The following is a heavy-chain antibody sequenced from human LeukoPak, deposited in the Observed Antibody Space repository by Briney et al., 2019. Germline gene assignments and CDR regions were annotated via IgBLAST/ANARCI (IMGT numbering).Heavy chain of an antibody. CDR3: AKGLTPIEP. D-gene: IGHD1-14*01. J-gene: IGHJ5*02. CDR1: GFAFSTYW. CDR2: IRYDGSNK. Sequence: PGGSLRLSCAASGFAFSTYWMTWVRQAPGKGLEWVAFIRYDGSNKYYADSVKGRFTISRDNSKNTLYLQMNSLRAEDTAVYYCAKGLTPIEPWGQGTLVTVSS. V-gene: IGHV3-30*02.